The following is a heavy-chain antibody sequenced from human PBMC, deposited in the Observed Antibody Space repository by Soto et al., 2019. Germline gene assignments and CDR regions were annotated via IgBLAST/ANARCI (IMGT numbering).Heavy chain of an antibody. Sequence: SETLSLTCTVSGGSISSYYWSWIRQPPGKGLEWIGYIYYSGSTNYNTSLKSRVTISVDTSKNQFSLKLSSVTAADTAVYYCARDLTVVTTGETRPDRSNWFDPWGQGTLVTVSS. CDR1: GGSISSYY. D-gene: IGHD4-4*01. CDR2: IYYSGST. V-gene: IGHV4-59*01. CDR3: ARDLTVVTTGETRPDRSNWFDP. J-gene: IGHJ5*02.